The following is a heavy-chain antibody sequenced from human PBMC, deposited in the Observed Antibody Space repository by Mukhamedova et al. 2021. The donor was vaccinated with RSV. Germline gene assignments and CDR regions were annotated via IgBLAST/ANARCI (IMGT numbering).Heavy chain of an antibody. D-gene: IGHD3-3*01. CDR1: RYD. J-gene: IGHJ4*01. CDR3: ATGGDFNY. CDR2: MNPNRDKR. V-gene: IGHV1-8*03. Sequence: RYDIHWVRQATGQGLEWMGWMNPNRDKRGFAQKFQGRVTITGDSSISTVFLELSSLEFADTAVYYCATGGDFNYWGQGTRVTVSS.